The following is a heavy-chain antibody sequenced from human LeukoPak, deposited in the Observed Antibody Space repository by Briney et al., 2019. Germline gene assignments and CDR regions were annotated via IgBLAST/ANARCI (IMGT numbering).Heavy chain of an antibody. CDR2: ISHDRSNN. Sequence: GGSLRLSCAASGFTFSNYAMHWARQAPGKGLEWVAFISHDRSNNYHADSVKGRFTISRDNSKNTLYLQMNSVTDEDTAVYYCARDLSGSYMSDYWGQGTLVTVSS. D-gene: IGHD3-10*01. V-gene: IGHV3-30-3*01. CDR1: GFTFSNYA. CDR3: ARDLSGSYMSDY. J-gene: IGHJ4*02.